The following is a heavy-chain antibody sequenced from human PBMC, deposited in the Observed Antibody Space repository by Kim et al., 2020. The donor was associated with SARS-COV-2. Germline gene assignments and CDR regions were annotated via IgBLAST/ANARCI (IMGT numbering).Heavy chain of an antibody. D-gene: IGHD3-10*01. CDR3: ARASPEGSGSYYLED. CDR2: IYYTGNT. Sequence: SETLSLTCTVSGGSVSSYYWSWIRQSPGKGLEWIGYIYYTGNTNYNPSLKSRVTISVDKSKNQFSLKMRSVTAADTAVYYCARASPEGSGSYYLEDGGQGTLVTVSS. CDR1: GGSVSSYY. V-gene: IGHV4-59*02. J-gene: IGHJ4*02.